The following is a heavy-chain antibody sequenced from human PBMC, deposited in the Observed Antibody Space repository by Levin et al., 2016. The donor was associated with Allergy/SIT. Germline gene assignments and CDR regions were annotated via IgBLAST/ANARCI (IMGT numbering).Heavy chain of an antibody. J-gene: IGHJ4*02. Sequence: GGSLRLSCAASGFTFSSYSMNWVRQAPGKGLEWVSSISSSSSYIYYADSVKGRFTISRDNAKNSLYLQMNSLRAEDTAVYYCASEDSDYGDYQPMRPLENWGQGTLVTVSS. CDR1: GFTFSSYS. CDR3: ASEDSDYGDYQPMRPLEN. V-gene: IGHV3-21*04. CDR2: ISSSSSYI. D-gene: IGHD4-17*01.